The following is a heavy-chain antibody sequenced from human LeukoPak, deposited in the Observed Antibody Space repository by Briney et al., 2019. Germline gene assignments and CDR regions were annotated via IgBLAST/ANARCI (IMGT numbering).Heavy chain of an antibody. V-gene: IGHV1-69*05. Sequence: SVKVSCKASGGTFNSYAVSWVRQASGQGLEWMGGIIPIFGTSTYAQKFQGRVTITTDESTSTAHMELTSLKSEDTAVYYCATGLIGYFYYYMDVWGKGTTVTVSS. CDR2: IIPIFGTS. D-gene: IGHD2-8*01. CDR1: GGTFNSYA. J-gene: IGHJ6*03. CDR3: ATGLIGYFYYYMDV.